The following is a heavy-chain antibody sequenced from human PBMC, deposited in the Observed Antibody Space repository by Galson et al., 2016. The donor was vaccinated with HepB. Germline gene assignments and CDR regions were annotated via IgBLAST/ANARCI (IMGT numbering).Heavy chain of an antibody. J-gene: IGHJ6*04. V-gene: IGHV4-4*07. CDR3: ARGEAHYYYYGMDV. CDR1: GGSISSYY. Sequence: SETLSLTCTVSGGSISSYYWSWIRQPAGKGLEWIGRIYTSGSTNYNPSLKSRVTMSVDTSKNQFSLGLSSVTAADTAVYYCARGEAHYYYYGMDVWGKGTTVTVSS. D-gene: IGHD1-26*01. CDR2: IYTSGST.